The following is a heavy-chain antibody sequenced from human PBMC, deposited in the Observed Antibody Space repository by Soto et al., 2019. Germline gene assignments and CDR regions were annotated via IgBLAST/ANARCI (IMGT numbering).Heavy chain of an antibody. CDR1: GFTFNKYG. CDR3: ARRQCSGGTCEAFDS. V-gene: IGHV3-23*01. Sequence: PGGSLRLSCAASGFTFNKYGMGWVRQAPGKGLEWVSTITGNGGDTAYPGSVKGRFTISRDNSKNSLFLQMNSLSADDTGVYFCARRQCSGGTCEAFDSWGQGTLVTVSS. D-gene: IGHD2-15*01. J-gene: IGHJ4*02. CDR2: ITGNGGDT.